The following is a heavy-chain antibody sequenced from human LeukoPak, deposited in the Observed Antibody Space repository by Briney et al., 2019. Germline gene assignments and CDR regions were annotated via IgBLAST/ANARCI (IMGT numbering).Heavy chain of an antibody. CDR1: GYTFTGYY. J-gene: IGHJ3*02. D-gene: IGHD2-2*01. CDR2: INPNSGGT. V-gene: IGHV1-2*02. Sequence: ASVKVSCKASGYTFTGYYMHWVRQAPGQGLGWMGWINPNSGGTNYAQKFQGRVTMTRDTSISTAYMELSRLRSDDSAVYYCAREGGYCSSTSCSSRFDIWGQGTMVTVSS. CDR3: AREGGYCSSTSCSSRFDI.